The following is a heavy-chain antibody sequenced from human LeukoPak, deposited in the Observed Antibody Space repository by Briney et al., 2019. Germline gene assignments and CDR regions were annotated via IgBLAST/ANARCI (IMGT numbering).Heavy chain of an antibody. CDR2: ISSSGSTI. Sequence: GGSLRLSCAASGFTFSTYNINWVRLAPGKGLEWGSYISSSGSTIYYADSVKGRFTISRDNAKNSLYLQMNSLRAEDTAVYYCAELGITMIGGVWGKGTTVTISS. J-gene: IGHJ6*04. CDR1: GFTFSTYN. V-gene: IGHV3-48*04. D-gene: IGHD3-10*02. CDR3: AELGITMIGGV.